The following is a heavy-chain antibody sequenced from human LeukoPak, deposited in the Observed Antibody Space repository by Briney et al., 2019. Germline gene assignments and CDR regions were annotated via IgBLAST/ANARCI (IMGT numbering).Heavy chain of an antibody. Sequence: GGSLRLSCAASGFTFSSYAMSWVRQAPGKGLEWVSYISSSSSYTNYADSVKGRFTISRDNAKNSLYLQMNSLRAEDTAVYYCARARGDYFDYWGQGTLVTVSS. CDR1: GFTFSSYA. V-gene: IGHV3-21*05. D-gene: IGHD3-10*01. J-gene: IGHJ4*02. CDR3: ARARGDYFDY. CDR2: ISSSSSYT.